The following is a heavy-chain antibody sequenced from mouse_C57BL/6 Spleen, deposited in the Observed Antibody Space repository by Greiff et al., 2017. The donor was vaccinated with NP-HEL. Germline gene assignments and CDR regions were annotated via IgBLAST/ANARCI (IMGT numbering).Heavy chain of an antibody. CDR1: GFNIKDDY. V-gene: IGHV14-4*01. Sequence: EVKLMESGAELVRPGASVKLSCTASGFNIKDDYMHWVKQRPEQGLEWIGWIDPENGDPEYASKFQGKATITADTSSNTAYLQLSSLTSEDTAVYYCTTAVVAPFDYWGQGTTLTVSS. D-gene: IGHD1-1*01. J-gene: IGHJ2*01. CDR3: TTAVVAPFDY. CDR2: IDPENGDP.